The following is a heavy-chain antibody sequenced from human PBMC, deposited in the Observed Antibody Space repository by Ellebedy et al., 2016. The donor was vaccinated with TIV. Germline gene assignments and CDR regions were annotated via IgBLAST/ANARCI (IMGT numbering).Heavy chain of an antibody. V-gene: IGHV1-18*01. CDR2: ISAYNGNT. Sequence: ASVKVSXXASGYTFTSYGISWVRQAPGQGLEWMGWISAYNGNTNYAQKLQGRVTMTTDTSTSTAYMELRSLRSDDTAVYYCARDRSSDDAFDIWGQGTMVTVSS. D-gene: IGHD6-19*01. CDR1: GYTFTSYG. CDR3: ARDRSSDDAFDI. J-gene: IGHJ3*02.